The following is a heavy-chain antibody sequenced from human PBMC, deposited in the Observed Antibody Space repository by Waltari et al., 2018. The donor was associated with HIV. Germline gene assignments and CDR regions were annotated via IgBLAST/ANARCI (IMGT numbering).Heavy chain of an antibody. Sequence: EVQLMESGGGLVQPGGSLKLSCAASGLTFSGSAIHWVRRTPGKGLEWVGRIRGKVDNYATVYAASVKGRFTISRDDSKNTTYLQMNSLRTEDTALYYCSGQDVWGSYRNLPDAFEIWGQGTMVTV. CDR3: SGQDVWGSYRNLPDAFEI. J-gene: IGHJ3*02. V-gene: IGHV3-73*02. CDR2: IRGKVDNYAT. D-gene: IGHD3-16*02. CDR1: GLTFSGSA.